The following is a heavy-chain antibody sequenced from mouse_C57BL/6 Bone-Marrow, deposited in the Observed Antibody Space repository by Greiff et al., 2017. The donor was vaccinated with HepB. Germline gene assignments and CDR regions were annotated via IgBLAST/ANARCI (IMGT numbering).Heavy chain of an antibody. CDR1: GYTFTSYW. V-gene: IGHV1-64*01. CDR3: ARRPCRKGGY. Sequence: QVHVKQPGAELVKPGASVKLSCKASGYTFTSYWMHWVKQRHGQGLEWIGMIHPNSGSTNYNEKFKSKATLTVDKSSSTAYMQLSSLTSEDSAVYDCARRPCRKGGYWGQGTTLTVSS. CDR2: IHPNSGST. J-gene: IGHJ2*01.